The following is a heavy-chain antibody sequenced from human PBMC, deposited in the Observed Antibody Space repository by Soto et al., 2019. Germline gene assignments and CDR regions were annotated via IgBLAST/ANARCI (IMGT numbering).Heavy chain of an antibody. Sequence: SETLSLTCTVSAASFSKYYWAWIRQSPGKGLXWXGXXXFXGXTXYXXXXKRRVTMSIDTSKKQFSLKLSSVTAADTAVYYCASVTFGGIVLAHWGQGALVTVSS. CDR1: AASFSKYY. CDR2: XXFXGXT. CDR3: ASVTFGGIVLAH. V-gene: IGHV4-59*01. J-gene: IGHJ4*02. D-gene: IGHD3-16*01.